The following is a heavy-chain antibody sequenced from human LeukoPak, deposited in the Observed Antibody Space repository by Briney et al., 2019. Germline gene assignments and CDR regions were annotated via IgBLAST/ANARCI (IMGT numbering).Heavy chain of an antibody. V-gene: IGHV3-7*04. J-gene: IGHJ4*02. Sequence: GGSLRLSCAASGFTFSTYWMNWVRQAPGKGLEWVANIKGDGSDNHYVDSVRGRFTISRDNAKNSLYLQMNSLRAEDTAVYYCARDLGYYRADYWGQGTLVTVSS. CDR3: ARDLGYYRADY. CDR1: GFTFSTYW. CDR2: IKGDGSDN. D-gene: IGHD1-26*01.